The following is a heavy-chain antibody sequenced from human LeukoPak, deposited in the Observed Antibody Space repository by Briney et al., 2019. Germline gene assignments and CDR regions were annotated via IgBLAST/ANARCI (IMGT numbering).Heavy chain of an antibody. D-gene: IGHD3/OR15-3a*01. CDR1: GYTFTSYD. CDR3: ARVQEDWGAFDI. J-gene: IGHJ3*02. CDR2: MNPNSGNT. Sequence: ASVKVSCKASGYTFTSYDINWVRQATGQGLEWMGWMNPNSGNTGYAQKFQGRVTITRNTSISTAYMELSSLRSEDTAVYYCARVQEDWGAFDIWGQGTMVTVSS. V-gene: IGHV1-8*03.